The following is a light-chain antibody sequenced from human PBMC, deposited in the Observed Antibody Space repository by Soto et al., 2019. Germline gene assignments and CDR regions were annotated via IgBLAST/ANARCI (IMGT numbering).Light chain of an antibody. CDR2: DAS. Sequence: EIVLTQSPATLSLSNGERATLSCRASQSVSTYLAWYQQKPGQAPRLLIYDASNRATGIPARFSGSGSGTDFTLTISSLEPEDFTVYYCQQRTYWPITFCQVTRLEIK. CDR1: QSVSTY. V-gene: IGKV3-11*01. CDR3: QQRTYWPIT. J-gene: IGKJ5*01.